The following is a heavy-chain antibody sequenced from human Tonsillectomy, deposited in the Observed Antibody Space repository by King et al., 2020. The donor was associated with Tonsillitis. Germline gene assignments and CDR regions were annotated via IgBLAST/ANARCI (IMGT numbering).Heavy chain of an antibody. CDR2: IYPGDSDT. V-gene: IGHV5-51*01. J-gene: IGHJ4*02. CDR1: GYSFTSYW. D-gene: IGHD5-12*01. Sequence: GQLVQSGAEVKKPGESLKISCKGSGYSFTSYWIGWVRQMPGKGLEWMGIIYPGDSDTSYSPSFQGQVPISADKSISTAYLQWGGLKASDPALYYCARQGSGYDNRAICIDYWGQGTLVIVSS. CDR3: ARQGSGYDNRAICIDY.